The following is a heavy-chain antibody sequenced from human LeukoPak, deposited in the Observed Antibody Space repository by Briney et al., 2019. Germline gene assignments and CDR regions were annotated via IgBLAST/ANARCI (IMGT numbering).Heavy chain of an antibody. CDR3: ARDFYNHYGGGFV. Sequence: GGSLRLSYTASGFNVSSKYMTWVRQGPGKELESVSVVYSGGTTYHAESVKDRFTVSRDISKNTVFLQMNNLRVDDTGVYYCARDFYNHYGGGFVWGRGTTVTVSS. CDR1: GFNVSSKY. J-gene: IGHJ6*02. V-gene: IGHV3-66*01. D-gene: IGHD4-17*01. CDR2: VYSGGTT.